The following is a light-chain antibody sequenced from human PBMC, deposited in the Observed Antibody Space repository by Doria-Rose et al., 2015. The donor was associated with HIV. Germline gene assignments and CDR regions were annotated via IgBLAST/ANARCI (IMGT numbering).Light chain of an antibody. CDR2: GAS. J-gene: IGKJ5*01. CDR1: QSVSTD. Sequence: TQSPETLSVSPGESATLSCRASQSVSTDLAWYQHKPGQAPLLLIWGASTRATGITARFSGSGSGTEFTLTISSLQSEDFAIYFCHQYNNWPTFGQGTRLDIK. CDR3: HQYNNWPT. V-gene: IGKV3-15*01.